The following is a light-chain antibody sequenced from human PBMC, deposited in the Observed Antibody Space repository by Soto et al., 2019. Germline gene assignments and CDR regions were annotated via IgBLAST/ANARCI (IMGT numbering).Light chain of an antibody. CDR2: GNN. CDR3: QSYDSSLSGYV. J-gene: IGLJ1*01. V-gene: IGLV1-40*01. CDR1: SANIGAAYN. Sequence: QTVLTHPPSLSGAPGQRVTISCTGSSANIGAAYNVDWYQQLPGTAPKLLIYGNNNRPSGVPARFSGSKSGTSASLAIAGLQAEDEGDYYCQSYDSSLSGYVFGTGTKATVL.